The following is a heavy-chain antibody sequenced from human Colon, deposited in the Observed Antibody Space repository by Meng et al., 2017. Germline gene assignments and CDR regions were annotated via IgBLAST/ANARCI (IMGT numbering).Heavy chain of an antibody. CDR3: AKPWMQLWLPDR. V-gene: IGHV3-23*01. D-gene: IGHD5-18*01. Sequence: VEQLEVGGGSVQPGGFLRLACEASGFAFTSYPMTWVRQTPGQGLDWVSGISSSGDRTYYADSVKGRFTISRDNSKNTLYLQLNSLRAEDTAIYYCAKPWMQLWLPDRWGQGTLVTVSS. CDR1: GFAFTSYP. J-gene: IGHJ5*02. CDR2: ISSSGDRT.